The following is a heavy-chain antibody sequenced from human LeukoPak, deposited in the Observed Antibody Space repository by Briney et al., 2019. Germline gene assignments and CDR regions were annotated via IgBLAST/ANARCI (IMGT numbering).Heavy chain of an antibody. Sequence: PSETLSLTCTVSGGSISSSSYYWGWIRQPPGKGLEWIGSIYYSGSTYYNPSLKSRVTISVDTSKNQFSLKLSSVTAADTAVYYCARAGYSYGYWEGYYYYYYMDVWGKGTTVTISS. D-gene: IGHD5-18*01. V-gene: IGHV4-39*07. CDR3: ARAGYSYGYWEGYYYYYYMDV. CDR2: IYYSGST. CDR1: GGSISSSSYY. J-gene: IGHJ6*03.